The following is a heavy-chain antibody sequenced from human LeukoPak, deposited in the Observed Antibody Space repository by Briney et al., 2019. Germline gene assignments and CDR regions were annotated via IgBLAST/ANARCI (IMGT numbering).Heavy chain of an antibody. CDR3: ARGPDMGIDY. CDR2: ISSSSSTI. J-gene: IGHJ4*02. V-gene: IGHV3-48*04. CDR1: GFTFSSYS. Sequence: PGGSLRLSCAASGFTFSSYSMNWVRQAPGKGLEWVSSISSSSSTIYYADSVKGRFTISRDNAKNSLYLQMNSLRVEDTAVYYCARGPDMGIDYWGQGTLVTVSS. D-gene: IGHD1-26*01.